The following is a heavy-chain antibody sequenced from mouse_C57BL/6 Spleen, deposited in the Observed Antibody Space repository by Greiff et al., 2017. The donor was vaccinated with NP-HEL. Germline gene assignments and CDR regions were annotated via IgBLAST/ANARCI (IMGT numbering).Heavy chain of an antibody. CDR2: INPSSGYT. CDR3: AKRSVTTVVAPGFDY. CDR1: GYTFTSYT. V-gene: IGHV1-4*01. Sequence: VQLQQSGAELARPGASVKMSCKASGYTFTSYTMHWVKQRPGQGLEWIGYINPSSGYTKYNQKFKDKATLTADKSSSTAYMQLSSRTSDDSAVYYCAKRSVTTVVAPGFDYWGQGTTLTVSS. D-gene: IGHD1-1*01. J-gene: IGHJ2*01.